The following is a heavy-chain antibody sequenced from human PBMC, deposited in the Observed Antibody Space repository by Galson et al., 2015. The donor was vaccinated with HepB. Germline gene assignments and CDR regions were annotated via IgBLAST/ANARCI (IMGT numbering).Heavy chain of an antibody. V-gene: IGHV1-8*01. CDR1: EYTFTTYD. D-gene: IGHD3-10*01. CDR2: MNPNSGNT. CDR3: AKGVTPDAFDI. J-gene: IGHJ3*02. Sequence: SVKVSCKASEYTFTTYDINWVRQATGQGLEWMGWMNPNSGNTGYAQKFQGRVTMTRNTSIRTAYMELSSLRSEDTAVYYCAKGVTPDAFDIWGQGTMVTVSS.